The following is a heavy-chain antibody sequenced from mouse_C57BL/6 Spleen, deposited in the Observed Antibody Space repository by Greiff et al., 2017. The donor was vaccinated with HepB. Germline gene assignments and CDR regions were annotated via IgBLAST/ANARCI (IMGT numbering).Heavy chain of an antibody. J-gene: IGHJ1*03. CDR1: GFSLTSYA. CDR2: IWTGGGT. CDR3: ARRASITTVGATRNGYCEV. V-gene: IGHV2-9-1*01. D-gene: IGHD1-1*01. Sequence: VKLMESGPGLVAPSQSLSITCTVSGFSLTSYAISWVRQPPGKGLEWLGVIWTGGGTNYNSALKSRLSISKDNSKSQVFLKMNSLQTDDTARYYCARRASITTVGATRNGYCEVWGTGNTVTVYS.